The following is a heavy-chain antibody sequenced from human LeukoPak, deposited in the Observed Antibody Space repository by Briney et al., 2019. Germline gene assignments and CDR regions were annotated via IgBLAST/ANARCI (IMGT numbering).Heavy chain of an antibody. CDR3: ARARSGYFDH. CDR1: GFTFSSYE. D-gene: IGHD3-10*01. V-gene: IGHV3-48*03. CDR2: ISRRGSTI. J-gene: IGHJ4*02. Sequence: GGSLRLSCAASGFTFSSYEMNWVRQAPGKGLEWVSYISRRGSTIYYADSVKGRFTISRDNAKNSLYLQMNSLRGEDTAVYYCARARSGYFDHWGQGTLVTVSS.